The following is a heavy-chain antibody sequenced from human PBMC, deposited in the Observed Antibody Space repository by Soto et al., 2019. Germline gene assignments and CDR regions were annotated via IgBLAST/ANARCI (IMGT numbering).Heavy chain of an antibody. Sequence: GGSLRLSCAASGFTFSNYGMHCVRQAPGKGLEWVAVISDDGVSKYYADSVQGRFTISRDNSESAVFLQMDSLRPDDTALYFCARAYYFGSGTSYTLYYWGQGTQVTVSS. J-gene: IGHJ4*02. CDR3: ARAYYFGSGTSYTLYY. CDR2: ISDDGVSK. V-gene: IGHV3-30*03. CDR1: GFTFSNYG. D-gene: IGHD3-10*01.